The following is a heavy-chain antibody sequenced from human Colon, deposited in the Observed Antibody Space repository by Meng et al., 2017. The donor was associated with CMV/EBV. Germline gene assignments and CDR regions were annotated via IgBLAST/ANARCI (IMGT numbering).Heavy chain of an antibody. Sequence: GGSLRLSCAASGFTFSTYWMAWVRQAPGKGLVWVSRINSAGSTVYADSVKGRFTISRDNAKNTLYLQMNSLRADDTAVYYCTRANNWNFVDFDYWGQGTLVTVSS. D-gene: IGHD1-7*01. CDR1: GFTFSTYW. V-gene: IGHV3-74*01. J-gene: IGHJ4*02. CDR3: TRANNWNFVDFDY. CDR2: INSAGST.